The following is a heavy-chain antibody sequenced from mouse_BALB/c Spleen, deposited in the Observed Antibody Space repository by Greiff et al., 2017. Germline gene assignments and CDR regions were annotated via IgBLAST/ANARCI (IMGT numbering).Heavy chain of an antibody. CDR1: GFTFTSYA. D-gene: IGHD1-1*01. CDR3: ARGHDTTSWYFDV. V-gene: IGHV5-6-5*01. J-gene: IGHJ1*01. Sequence: EVKLMESGGGLVKPGGSLKLSCAASGFTFTSYAMTWVRQTPEKRLEWVASISSGGSNYYTDSVMGRLTISRDNTRNILYLQRSSLRSEDTAMYDCARGHDTTSWYFDVWGAGTTVTVSS. CDR2: ISSGGSN.